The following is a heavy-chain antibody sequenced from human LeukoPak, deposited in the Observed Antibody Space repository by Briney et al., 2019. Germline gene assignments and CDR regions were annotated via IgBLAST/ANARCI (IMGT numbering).Heavy chain of an antibody. CDR3: ARDADGYED. CDR1: GFTFTTYS. Sequence: GGSLRLSCAASGFTFTTYSMNWVRQAPGKGLEWVSYITTTSSTMYYADSVKGRFTISRDNAKNSLYLQMNSLRAEDTAMYYCARDADGYEDWGQGTLVTVSS. D-gene: IGHD5-18*01. V-gene: IGHV3-48*04. J-gene: IGHJ4*02. CDR2: ITTTSSTM.